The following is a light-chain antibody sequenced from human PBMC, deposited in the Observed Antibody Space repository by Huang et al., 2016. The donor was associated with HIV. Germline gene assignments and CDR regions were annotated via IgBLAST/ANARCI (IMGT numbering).Light chain of an antibody. CDR1: QSLLYSHGYYY. J-gene: IGKJ5*01. CDR2: LGS. V-gene: IGKV2-28*01. Sequence: DIVMTQSPLSLPVSPGESASISCRSSQSLLYSHGYYYLDWYQQKPGQSPHLLIYLGSNRASGVPDRFSGSGSGTDFTLTISRVEAEDVGVYYYMQGLQTPITFGQGTRLEIK. CDR3: MQGLQTPIT.